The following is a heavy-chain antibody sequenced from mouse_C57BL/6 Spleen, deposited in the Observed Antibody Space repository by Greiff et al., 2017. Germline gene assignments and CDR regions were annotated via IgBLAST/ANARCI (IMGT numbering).Heavy chain of an antibody. CDR1: GYTFTDYN. CDR2: INPNNGGT. J-gene: IGHJ3*01. V-gene: IGHV1-22*01. Sequence: EVQLQQSGPELVKPGASVKMSCTASGYTFTDYNMHWVKQSHGKSLEWIGYINPNNGGTSYNQKFKGKATLTVNKSSSTADMELRSLTSEDSAVYYWARSRGKGFAYWGQGTLGTVSA. CDR3: ARSRGKGFAY. D-gene: IGHD1-1*02.